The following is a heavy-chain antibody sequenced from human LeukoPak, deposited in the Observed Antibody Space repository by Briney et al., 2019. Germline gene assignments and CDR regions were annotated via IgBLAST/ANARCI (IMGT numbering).Heavy chain of an antibody. Sequence: GGSLRLSCAASGFTFSSYAMSWVRQAPGKGLEWVSAISGSGGSTYYADSLKGRFHISRDNSQNALYLQMNSLRAEDTAVYYCAKYLAGSGLYYFDYWGQGTLVTVSS. J-gene: IGHJ4*02. CDR3: AKYLAGSGLYYFDY. CDR2: ISGSGGST. V-gene: IGHV3-23*01. CDR1: GFTFSSYA. D-gene: IGHD3-10*01.